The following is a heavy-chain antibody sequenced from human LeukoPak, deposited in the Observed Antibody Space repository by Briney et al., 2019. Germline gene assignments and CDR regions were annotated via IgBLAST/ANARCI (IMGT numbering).Heavy chain of an antibody. D-gene: IGHD6-13*01. Sequence: ASVKVSCKASGYTFTSYDINWVRQATGQGLEWMGWMNPNSGNTGYAQKFQGRVTMTRNTSISTAYMELSSLRSEDTAVYYCAGKIGGSSWYFDYYGMEVWGQGTTVTVSS. J-gene: IGHJ6*02. CDR1: GYTFTSYD. V-gene: IGHV1-8*02. CDR3: AGKIGGSSWYFDYYGMEV. CDR2: MNPNSGNT.